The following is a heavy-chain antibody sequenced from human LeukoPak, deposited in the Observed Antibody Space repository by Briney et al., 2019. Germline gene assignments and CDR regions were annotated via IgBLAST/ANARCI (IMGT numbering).Heavy chain of an antibody. J-gene: IGHJ4*02. CDR1: GFTFSSYS. CDR2: ISSSSSYI. CDR3: ARDSADDSSGYYRDY. D-gene: IGHD3-22*01. Sequence: VGSLRLSCAASGFTFSSYSMNWVRQAPGKGLEWVSSISSSSSYIYYADSVKGRFTISRDNAKNSLYLQMNSLRAEDTAVYYCARDSADDSSGYYRDYWGQGTLVTVSS. V-gene: IGHV3-21*01.